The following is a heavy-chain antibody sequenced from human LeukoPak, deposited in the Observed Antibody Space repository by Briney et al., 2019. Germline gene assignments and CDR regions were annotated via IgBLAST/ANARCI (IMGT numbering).Heavy chain of an antibody. CDR2: IKTKTDGGTT. J-gene: IGHJ4*02. V-gene: IGHV3-15*01. Sequence: GGSLRLSCAATGITFSKAWMTWVRQAPGKGLEWVGRIKTKTDGGTTGYAAPVKGRFTISRDDSKNTLYLQMNSLKTEDTAVYYCTTSRPFYYDSSGFDYWGQGTLVTVSS. D-gene: IGHD3-22*01. CDR1: GITFSKAW. CDR3: TTSRPFYYDSSGFDY.